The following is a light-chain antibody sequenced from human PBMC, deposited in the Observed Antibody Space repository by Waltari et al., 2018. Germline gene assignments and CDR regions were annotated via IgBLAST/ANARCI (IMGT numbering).Light chain of an antibody. J-gene: IGKJ1*01. V-gene: IGKV3-15*01. CDR2: GAS. CDR3: QQYNNWPQT. CDR1: QSVSSN. Sequence: LSCRASQSVSSNLAWYQQKPGQAPRLLIYGASTRASDIPARFSGSGSGTEFTLSISSLQSEDFAVYYCQQYNNWPQTFGQGTKVDIK.